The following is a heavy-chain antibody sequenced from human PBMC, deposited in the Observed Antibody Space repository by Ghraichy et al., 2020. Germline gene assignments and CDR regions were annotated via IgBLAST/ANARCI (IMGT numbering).Heavy chain of an antibody. J-gene: IGHJ4*02. D-gene: IGHD3-3*01. CDR3: AREALGVRFWGSEY. CDR2: MSANNGDR. CDR1: GYTFTSYG. Sequence: ASVKVSCKASGYTFTSYGISWVRQAPGQGLEWMGWMSANNGDRKYVQKFQDRVTMTIDTSTNTAYMELRSLKSDDTAVYYCAREALGVRFWGSEYWGQGTLVTVSS. V-gene: IGHV1-18*01.